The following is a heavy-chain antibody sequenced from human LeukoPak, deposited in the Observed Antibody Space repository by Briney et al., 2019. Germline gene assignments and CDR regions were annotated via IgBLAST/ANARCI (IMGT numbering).Heavy chain of an antibody. V-gene: IGHV1-69*05. CDR3: ARVISSGTTVTTYYFDY. J-gene: IGHJ4*02. CDR1: GGTFSSYA. D-gene: IGHD4-17*01. Sequence: SVKVSCKASGGTFSSYAISWVRQAPGQGLEWMGGIIPIFGTANYAQKLQGRVTMTTDTSTSTAYMELRSLRSDDTAVYYCARVISSGTTVTTYYFDYWGQGTLVTVSS. CDR2: IIPIFGTA.